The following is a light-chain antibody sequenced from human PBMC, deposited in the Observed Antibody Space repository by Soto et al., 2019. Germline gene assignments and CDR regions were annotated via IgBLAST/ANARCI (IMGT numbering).Light chain of an antibody. J-gene: IGKJ2*01. V-gene: IGKV3-15*01. CDR3: HQYNNWPPYT. CDR2: GAS. Sequence: MTQSPSTLSASVGDRVTITCRASQSISSNLAWYQQKPGQAPRLLIYGASTRATGIPARFSGSGSGTKFTLTLSSLQSEDFAVYYCHQYNNWPPYTFGQGTKLEIK. CDR1: QSISSN.